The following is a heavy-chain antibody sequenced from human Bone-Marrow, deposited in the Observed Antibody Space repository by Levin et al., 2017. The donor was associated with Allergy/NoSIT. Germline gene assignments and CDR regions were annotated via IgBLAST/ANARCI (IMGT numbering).Heavy chain of an antibody. J-gene: IGHJ5*02. CDR2: IQSNGKT. V-gene: IGHV3-74*01. Sequence: GGSLRLSCAASGFTVSNNYMRWVRQAPGKGLVWVSRIQSNGKTNYADSVKGRFTISRDNAKNTLYLQMNSLTVEDTAVYYCARDRFYSDSGSNFSWFDPWGQGTLVTVSS. CDR1: GFTVSNNY. D-gene: IGHD3-10*01. CDR3: ARDRFYSDSGSNFSWFDP.